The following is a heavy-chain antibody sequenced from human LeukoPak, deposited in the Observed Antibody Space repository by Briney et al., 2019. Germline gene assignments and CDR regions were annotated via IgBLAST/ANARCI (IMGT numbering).Heavy chain of an antibody. CDR3: ARAVGGSGYYQYFYGMDV. D-gene: IGHD6-19*01. J-gene: IGHJ6*02. CDR2: IYSAGYT. Sequence: WGVLRLSCAASGFTVSSNYMSWVRLAPGKGLEWVSVIYSAGYTYYADSVKGRFTVSRDSSKNTLYLQMDSLRGDDTAVYYCARAVGGSGYYQYFYGMDVWGQGTTVTVSS. CDR1: GFTVSSNY. V-gene: IGHV3-66*01.